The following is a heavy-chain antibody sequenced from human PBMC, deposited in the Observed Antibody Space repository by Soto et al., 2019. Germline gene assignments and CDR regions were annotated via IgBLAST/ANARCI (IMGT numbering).Heavy chain of an antibody. CDR2: ISSSSRYI. Sequence: EVQLVESGGGLVKPGGSLRLSCAASGFTFSSYSMNWVRQAPGKGLEWVSSISSSSRYIYYADSVKGRFTISRDNAKNSLYLQMNSLRAEETAVYYCARDMMYSSRNDYWGQGNLVTVSS. CDR3: ARDMMYSSRNDY. D-gene: IGHD6-13*01. V-gene: IGHV3-21*01. CDR1: GFTFSSYS. J-gene: IGHJ4*02.